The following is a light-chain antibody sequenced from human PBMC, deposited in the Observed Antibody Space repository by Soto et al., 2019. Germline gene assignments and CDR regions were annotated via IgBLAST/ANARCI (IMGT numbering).Light chain of an antibody. V-gene: IGLV1-40*01. CDR1: SSNIGAVFD. CDR2: ANT. J-gene: IGLJ3*02. CDR3: LSYDNSLSAWV. Sequence: QSVLTQPPSVSGAPGQRVTISCTGSSSNIGAVFDVHWYQQLPGTAPKLLIYANTNRPSGVPDRFSGSKSGTSASLAITGLQPEDEADYYCLSYDNSLSAWVFGGGTKLTVL.